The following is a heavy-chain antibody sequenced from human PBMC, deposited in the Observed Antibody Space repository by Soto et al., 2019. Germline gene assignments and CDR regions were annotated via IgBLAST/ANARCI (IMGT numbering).Heavy chain of an antibody. D-gene: IGHD6-13*01. CDR2: ISHDGSNK. J-gene: IGHJ4*02. CDR3: ARGHSSSWSIPLFDY. CDR1: GFTFSSYA. Sequence: GGSLGLSCAASGFTFSSYAMHWVRQAPGKGLEWVAVISHDGSNKYYADSVKGRFTISRDNSKNTLYLQMNSLRAEDTAVYYCARGHSSSWSIPLFDYWGQGTLVTVS. V-gene: IGHV3-30-3*01.